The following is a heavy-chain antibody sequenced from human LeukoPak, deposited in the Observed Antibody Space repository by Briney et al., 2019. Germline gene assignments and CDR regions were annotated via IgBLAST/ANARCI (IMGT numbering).Heavy chain of an antibody. CDR2: IGTAGDT. Sequence: VIGTAGDTYYPGSVKGRFTISRENAKNSLYLQMNSLRAGDTAVYYCARNPPTLYYYYYMDVWGKGTTVTVSS. J-gene: IGHJ6*03. V-gene: IGHV3-13*01. CDR3: ARNPPTLYYYYYMDV.